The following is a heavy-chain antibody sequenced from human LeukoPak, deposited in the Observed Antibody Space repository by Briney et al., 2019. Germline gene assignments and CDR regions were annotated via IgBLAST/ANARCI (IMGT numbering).Heavy chain of an antibody. D-gene: IGHD3-22*01. CDR3: ARQNFAESSGYLGDDY. Sequence: GESLKISCKGSGYSFTSYWIGWVRQMPGKGLEWMGIIYPGDSDTRYSPSFQGQVTISADKSISTAYLQWSSLKASDTAMYYCARQNFAESSGYLGDDYWGQGTLVTVSS. CDR1: GYSFTSYW. CDR2: IYPGDSDT. V-gene: IGHV5-51*01. J-gene: IGHJ4*02.